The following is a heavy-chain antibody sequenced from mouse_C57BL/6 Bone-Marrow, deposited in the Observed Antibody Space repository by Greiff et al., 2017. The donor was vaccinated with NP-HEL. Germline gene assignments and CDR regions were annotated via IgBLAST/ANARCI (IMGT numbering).Heavy chain of an antibody. D-gene: IGHD3-3*01. CDR2: INPNNGGT. J-gene: IGHJ2*01. Sequence: EVQLQQSGPELVKPGASVKMSCKASGYTFTDYNMHWVKQSHGKSLEWIGYINPNNGGTSYNQKFKGKATLTVNKSSSTAYMELRSLTSEDSAVYYCARPLGDVDYFDYWGQGTTLTVSS. CDR1: GYTFTDYN. V-gene: IGHV1-22*01. CDR3: ARPLGDVDYFDY.